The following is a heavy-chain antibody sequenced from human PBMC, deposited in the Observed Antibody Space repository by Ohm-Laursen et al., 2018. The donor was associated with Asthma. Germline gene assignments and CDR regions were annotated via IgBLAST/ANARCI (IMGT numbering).Heavy chain of an antibody. J-gene: IGHJ4*02. Sequence: SLRLSCAASGFTFSGCAMSWVRQAPGKGLGWVSGISGNGGSTYYPDSVKGRFTISRDNSKNTLYLQMSSLRAEDTAVYYCVKTQGGSSWPLNYFDFWGQGTLVTVSS. CDR2: ISGNGGST. CDR3: VKTQGGSSWPLNYFDF. CDR1: GFTFSGCA. V-gene: IGHV3-23*01. D-gene: IGHD6-13*01.